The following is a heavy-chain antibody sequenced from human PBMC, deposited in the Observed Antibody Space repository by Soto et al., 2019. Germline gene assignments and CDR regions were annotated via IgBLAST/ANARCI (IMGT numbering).Heavy chain of an antibody. CDR3: VRGGHGSGSYLGSS. V-gene: IGHV3-7*03. CDR2: IRQDGGAQ. Sequence: GGSLRLSCVASGFTFTTYWMSWVRQAPGKGLEWVANIRQDGGAQYYVDSVKGRFTISRDNAKNSVYLQMDSLRVEDTAVYYCVRGGHGSGSYLGSSWGQGMLVTVSS. CDR1: GFTFTTYW. J-gene: IGHJ5*02. D-gene: IGHD3-10*01.